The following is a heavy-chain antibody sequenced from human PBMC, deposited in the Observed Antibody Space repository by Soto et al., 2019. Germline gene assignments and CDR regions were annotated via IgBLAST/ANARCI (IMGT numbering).Heavy chain of an antibody. Sequence: QVQLVQSGAEVKKPGASVKVSCNASGYTFTRYYIHWVRQAPGQGLEWMGVINPAGGVTNYAQKSQGRVTMTGDTSTSTVYMDLSSLRFEDTAVYYCARATIAARSLEFWGQGTLVTVAS. CDR2: INPAGGVT. CDR3: ARATIAARSLEF. J-gene: IGHJ4*02. V-gene: IGHV1-46*01. CDR1: GYTFTRYY. D-gene: IGHD6-6*01.